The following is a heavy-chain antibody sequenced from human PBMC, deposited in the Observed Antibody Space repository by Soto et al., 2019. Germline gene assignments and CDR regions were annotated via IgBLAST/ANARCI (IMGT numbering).Heavy chain of an antibody. CDR3: AREGVPIGAAGPTQLAVIYYDYGMAV. CDR1: GYTFTSYG. D-gene: IGHD6-13*01. Sequence: ASVKVSCKASGYTFTSYGISWVRQAPGQGLEWMGWISAYNGNTNYAQKLQGRVTMTTDTSTSTAYMELRSLRSDDTAVYYCAREGVPIGAAGPTQLAVIYYDYGMAVCGQATTVTVS. J-gene: IGHJ6*02. V-gene: IGHV1-18*04. CDR2: ISAYNGNT.